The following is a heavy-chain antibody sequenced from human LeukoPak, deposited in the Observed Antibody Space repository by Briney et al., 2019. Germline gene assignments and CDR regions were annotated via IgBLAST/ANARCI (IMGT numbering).Heavy chain of an antibody. V-gene: IGHV3-23*01. J-gene: IGHJ5*02. D-gene: IGHD4-17*01. CDR3: AKDPYGDYGGWFDP. CDR2: ISGSGGST. CDR1: GFTFSIYA. Sequence: GGSLRLSCAASGFTFSIYAMSWVRQAPGKALECVSAISGSGGSTYYVDPVKGRFTISRDNSKNTLYLQMNSLRAEDTAVYYCAKDPYGDYGGWFDPWGQGTLVTVSS.